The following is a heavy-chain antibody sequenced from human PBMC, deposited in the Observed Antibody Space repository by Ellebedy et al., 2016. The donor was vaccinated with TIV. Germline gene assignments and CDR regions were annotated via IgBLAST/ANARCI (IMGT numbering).Heavy chain of an antibody. CDR2: NNAGNGNT. J-gene: IGHJ3*02. V-gene: IGHV1-3*01. CDR3: ARYFGGYTYGLAALDI. Sequence: AASVKVSCKASGYTFTSYAMHWVRQAPGQRLEWMGWNNAGNGNTKYSQNFQGRVTITWDTSASTAYMDLSSLRSEETAVYYCARYFGGYTYGLAALDIWGQGTMVTASS. D-gene: IGHD5-18*01. CDR1: GYTFTSYA.